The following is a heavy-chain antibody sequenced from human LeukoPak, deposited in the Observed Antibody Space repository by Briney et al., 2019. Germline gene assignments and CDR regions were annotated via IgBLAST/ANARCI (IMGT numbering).Heavy chain of an antibody. V-gene: IGHV4-34*01. CDR2: INHRGST. CDR3: ARGRGYTYYYDSSGYLPDAFDI. CDR1: GGSFSGYY. Sequence: SETLSLTCAVYGGSFSGYYWSWIRQPPGKGLEWIGEINHRGSTNYNPSLKSRVTISVDTSKNQFSLKLSSVTAADTAVYYCARGRGYTYYYDSSGYLPDAFDIWGQGTMVTVSS. D-gene: IGHD3-22*01. J-gene: IGHJ3*02.